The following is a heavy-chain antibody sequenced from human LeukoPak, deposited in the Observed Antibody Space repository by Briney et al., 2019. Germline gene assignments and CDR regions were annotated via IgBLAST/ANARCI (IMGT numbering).Heavy chain of an antibody. CDR1: GGSFSGYY. CDR3: ARRRTTRTTFIFDY. D-gene: IGHD1-1*01. CDR2: INHSGST. J-gene: IGHJ4*02. V-gene: IGHV4-34*01. Sequence: PSETLSLTCAVYGGSFSGYYWSWIRQPPGKGLEWIGEINHSGSTNYNPSLKSRVTISVDTSKNQFSLKLSSVTAADTAVYYCARRRTTRTTFIFDYWGQGTLVTVSS.